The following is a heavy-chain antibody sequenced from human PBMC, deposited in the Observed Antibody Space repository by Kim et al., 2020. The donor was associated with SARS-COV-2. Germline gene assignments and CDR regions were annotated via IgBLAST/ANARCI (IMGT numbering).Heavy chain of an antibody. CDR3: ARTYYGSGSYSEY. V-gene: IGHV5-51*01. D-gene: IGHD3-10*01. Sequence: SGPSFQGRVTISANKSISTAYLQWSSLKASDTAMYYCARTYYGSGSYSEYWGQGTLVTVSS. J-gene: IGHJ4*02.